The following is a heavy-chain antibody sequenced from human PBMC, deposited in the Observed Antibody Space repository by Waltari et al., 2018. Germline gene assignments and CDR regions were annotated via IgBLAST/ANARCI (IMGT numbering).Heavy chain of an antibody. CDR3: AHFAYRGSRLLDH. D-gene: IGHD1-26*01. V-gene: IGHV2-5*02. Sequence: QIPLKESGPTLVKPTETVPLTCPLSGFSISINGLAVGWIRQPPGKAPESLAIIYWDDDTLYSPSLRDRITITKDTSKNQVVLTMTNMDPVDTATYFCAHFAYRGSRLLDHWGQGALVTVSS. J-gene: IGHJ4*02. CDR1: GFSISINGLA. CDR2: IYWDDDT.